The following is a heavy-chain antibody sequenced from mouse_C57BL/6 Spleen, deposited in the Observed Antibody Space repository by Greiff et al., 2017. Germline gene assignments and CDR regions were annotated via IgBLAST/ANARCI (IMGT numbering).Heavy chain of an antibody. J-gene: IGHJ3*01. CDR3: AREGDYDVSFAY. CDR1: GYTFTDYN. D-gene: IGHD2-4*01. Sequence: EVKLVESGPELVKPGASVKMSCKASGYTFTDYNMHWVKQSHGKSLEWIGYINPNNGGTSYNQKFKGKATLTVNKSSSTAYMELRSLTSEDSAVYYCAREGDYDVSFAYWGQGTLVTVSA. V-gene: IGHV1-22*01. CDR2: INPNNGGT.